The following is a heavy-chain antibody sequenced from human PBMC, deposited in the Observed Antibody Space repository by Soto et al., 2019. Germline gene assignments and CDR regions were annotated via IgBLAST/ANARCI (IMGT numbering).Heavy chain of an antibody. CDR3: AKGMVDIVVVVAATDLDY. D-gene: IGHD2-15*01. J-gene: IGHJ4*02. V-gene: IGHV3-23*01. Sequence: EVQLLESGGGLEQPGGSLRLSCAASGFTFSSYAMSWVRQAPGKGLEWVSAISGSGGSTYYADSVKGRFTISRDNSKNTLYLQMNSLRAEDTAVYYCAKGMVDIVVVVAATDLDYWGQGTLVTVSS. CDR2: ISGSGGST. CDR1: GFTFSSYA.